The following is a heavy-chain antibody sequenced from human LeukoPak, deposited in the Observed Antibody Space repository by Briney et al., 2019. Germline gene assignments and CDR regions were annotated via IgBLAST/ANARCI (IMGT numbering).Heavy chain of an antibody. D-gene: IGHD6-13*01. CDR3: ARGPIAAAGRVDY. J-gene: IGHJ4*02. Sequence: SETLSLTCTVSGGSISSYYWSWIRQPPGKGLEWIGYIYYSGSTNYNPSLKSRVTISVDTSKNQFSLKLSSVTAADTAVYYCARGPIAAAGRVDYWGQGTLVTVSS. CDR1: GGSISSYY. CDR2: IYYSGST. V-gene: IGHV4-59*12.